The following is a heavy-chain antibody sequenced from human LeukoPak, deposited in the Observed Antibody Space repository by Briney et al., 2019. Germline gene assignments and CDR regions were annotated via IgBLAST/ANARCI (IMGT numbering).Heavy chain of an antibody. CDR1: GGSINRSTYY. V-gene: IGHV4-39*07. D-gene: IGHD3-16*01. CDR2: IYHAGRT. CDR3: ARDRPLFGDDR. J-gene: IGHJ5*02. Sequence: SETLSLTCTVSGGSINRSTYYWGWIRQPPGKGLEWIGCIYHAGRTYYSPSLKSRVTISVDTSKNQFSLKLNSVTAADTAVYFCARDRPLFGDDRWGQGTLVTVSS.